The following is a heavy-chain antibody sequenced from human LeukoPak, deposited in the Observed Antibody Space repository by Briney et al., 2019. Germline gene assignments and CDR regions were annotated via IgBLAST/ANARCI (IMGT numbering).Heavy chain of an antibody. D-gene: IGHD2-2*01. CDR2: ISGSGGST. J-gene: IGHJ4*02. Sequence: GGSLRLSCAASGFTFSSYAMSWVRQAPGKGLEWVSAISGSGGSTYYADSVKGRFTISRDNSKNTLYLQMNSLRAEDTAVYCCAKSIVVVPAASLYYFDYWGQGTLVTVSS. V-gene: IGHV3-23*01. CDR1: GFTFSSYA. CDR3: AKSIVVVPAASLYYFDY.